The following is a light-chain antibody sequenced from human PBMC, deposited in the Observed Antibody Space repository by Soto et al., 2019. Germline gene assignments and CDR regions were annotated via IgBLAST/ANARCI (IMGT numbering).Light chain of an antibody. CDR1: RTVGRSY. V-gene: IGKV3-20*01. CDR2: GTS. CDR3: QQYDTIPPWT. Sequence: EVVLTQSPDIMYLSPGERATLSCRASRTVGRSYLAWYQQKPGQAPRLLIFGTSTRATGIPDRFSGGGSGTDFTLTISRLDPEDYAVYFCQQYDTIPPWTFGQGTRV. J-gene: IGKJ1*01.